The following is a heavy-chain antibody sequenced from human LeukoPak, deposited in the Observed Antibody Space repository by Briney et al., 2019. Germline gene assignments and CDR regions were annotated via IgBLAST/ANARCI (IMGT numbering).Heavy chain of an antibody. CDR1: GFTLSSYA. J-gene: IGHJ4*02. Sequence: GRSLRLSCAASGFTLSSYAMSWVRQAPGKGLEWVSAISGSGGSTYYADSVKGRFTISRDNSKNTVYLQMNSLRAEDTAVYYCAKTTIGYSSGRYPGWPVDYWGQGTLVTVSS. V-gene: IGHV3-23*01. D-gene: IGHD6-19*01. CDR2: ISGSGGST. CDR3: AKTTIGYSSGRYPGWPVDY.